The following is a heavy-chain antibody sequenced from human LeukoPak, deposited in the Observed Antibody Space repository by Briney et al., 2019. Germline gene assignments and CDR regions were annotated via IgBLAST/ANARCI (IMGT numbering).Heavy chain of an antibody. CDR2: ISYDGSNK. CDR1: GFTFSSYA. Sequence: GGSLRLSCAASGFTFSSYAMHWVRQAPGKGLEWVAVISYDGSNKYYADSVKGRFTISRDNSKNTLYLQMNSLRAEDTAVYYCARDEYYYDSSGYYRLNYYYYGMDVCGQGTTVTVSS. J-gene: IGHJ6*02. D-gene: IGHD3-22*01. V-gene: IGHV3-30-3*01. CDR3: ARDEYYYDSSGYYRLNYYYYGMDV.